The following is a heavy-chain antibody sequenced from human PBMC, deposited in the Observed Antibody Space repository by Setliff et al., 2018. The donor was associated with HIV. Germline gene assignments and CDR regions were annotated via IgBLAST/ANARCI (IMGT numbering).Heavy chain of an antibody. V-gene: IGHV4-31*03. Sequence: NPSETLSLTCTVSGGSISTGGYYWSWIRQHPGKGLEWIGYIYNSGGTYYNPSLKSRITMSIDTSKNQFSLKLNSVTAADTAVYYCARSLSSWYFYWGQGTLVTVSS. D-gene: IGHD6-13*01. CDR2: IYNSGGT. CDR1: GGSISTGGYY. J-gene: IGHJ4*02. CDR3: ARSLSSWYFY.